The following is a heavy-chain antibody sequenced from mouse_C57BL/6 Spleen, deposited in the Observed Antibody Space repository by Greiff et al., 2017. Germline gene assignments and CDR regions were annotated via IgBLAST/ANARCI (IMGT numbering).Heavy chain of an antibody. Sequence: VQLQQSGAELVKPGASVKLSCKASGYTFTSYWMHWVKQRPGQGLEWIGMIHPNSGSTNYNEKFKSKATLTVDKSSSTAYMQFSSLTSEDSAVYYCARGITGTEGYFDVWGTGTTVTVSS. CDR2: IHPNSGST. D-gene: IGHD4-1*01. CDR3: ARGITGTEGYFDV. J-gene: IGHJ1*03. V-gene: IGHV1-64*01. CDR1: GYTFTSYW.